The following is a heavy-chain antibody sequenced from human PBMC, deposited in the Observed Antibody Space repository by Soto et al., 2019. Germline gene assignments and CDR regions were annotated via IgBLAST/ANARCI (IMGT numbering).Heavy chain of an antibody. J-gene: IGHJ5*02. CDR3: ARHKAPPYYDILTGYSPGSWFDP. Sequence: PSETLSLTCTVSGGSISSNYWSWIRQPPGKGLEWIGYIYYSGSTNYNPSLKSRLTILVDTSKNQFSLKLSSVTAADTGVYYCARHKAPPYYDILTGYSPGSWFDPWGQGTLVTVSS. CDR2: IYYSGST. CDR1: GGSISSNY. D-gene: IGHD3-9*01. V-gene: IGHV4-59*01.